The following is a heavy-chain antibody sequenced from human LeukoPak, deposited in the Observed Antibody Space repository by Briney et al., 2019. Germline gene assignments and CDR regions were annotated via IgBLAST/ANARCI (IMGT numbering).Heavy chain of an antibody. CDR3: ARARYSYAACD. CDR1: GFTFSSYW. Sequence: GGSLRLSCAASGFTFSSYWMHWVRQAPGKGLVWVSRINSDGSSTSYADSVKGRFTISRDNAKNTLYLQMNSLRAEDTAVYYCARARYSYAACDWGQGTLVTVSS. V-gene: IGHV3-74*01. J-gene: IGHJ4*02. CDR2: INSDGSST. D-gene: IGHD5-18*01.